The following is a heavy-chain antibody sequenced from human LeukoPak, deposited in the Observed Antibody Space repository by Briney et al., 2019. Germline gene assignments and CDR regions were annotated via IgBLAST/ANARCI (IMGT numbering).Heavy chain of an antibody. J-gene: IGHJ6*03. Sequence: PSETLSLTCTVSGGSVSSSSYYWGWVRQPPGKGLEWIGSIYYSGSTYYNPSLKSRVTISVDTSKNQFSLKLSSVTAADTAVYYCARVDSSPFYYYYMDVWGKGTTVTVSS. D-gene: IGHD6-6*01. CDR2: IYYSGST. V-gene: IGHV4-39*07. CDR3: ARVDSSPFYYYYMDV. CDR1: GGSVSSSSYY.